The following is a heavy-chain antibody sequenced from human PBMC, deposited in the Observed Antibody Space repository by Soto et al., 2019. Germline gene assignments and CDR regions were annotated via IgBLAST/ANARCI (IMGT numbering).Heavy chain of an antibody. V-gene: IGHV1-69*13. D-gene: IGHD5-18*01. J-gene: IGHJ4*02. CDR1: GGTFSSYA. CDR2: IIPIFGTA. Sequence: GASVKVSCKASGGTFSSYAISWVRQAPGQGLEWMGGIIPIFGTANYAQKFQGRVTITADESTSTAYMELSSLRSEDTAVHYCARGDVDTTFDYWGQGTLVTVSS. CDR3: ARGDVDTTFDY.